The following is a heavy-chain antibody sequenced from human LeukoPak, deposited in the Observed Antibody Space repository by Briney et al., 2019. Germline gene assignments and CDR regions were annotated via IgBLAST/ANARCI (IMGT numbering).Heavy chain of an antibody. CDR3: ARVALYCDILTGYYNGGAFDI. Sequence: SETLSLTCTVSGGSISSYYWSWIRQPPGKGLEWIGYIYYSGSTNYNPSLKSRVTISVDTSKNQFSLKLSSVTAADTAVYYCARVALYCDILTGYYNGGAFDIWGQGTMVTVSS. D-gene: IGHD3-9*01. CDR1: GGSISSYY. CDR2: IYYSGST. V-gene: IGHV4-59*01. J-gene: IGHJ3*02.